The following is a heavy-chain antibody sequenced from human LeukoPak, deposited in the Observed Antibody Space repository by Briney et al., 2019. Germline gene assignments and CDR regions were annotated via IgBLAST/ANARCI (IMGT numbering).Heavy chain of an antibody. CDR3: TRDAKYSSERSDY. D-gene: IGHD6-19*01. Sequence: ASVKVSCKASGYNFISYGISWVRQAPGQGLEWLGWINPKSGGTSYAQKFQGRVTLTRDTSISTAYMELNRLRSDDTALYYCTRDAKYSSERSDYWGQGTLVTVSS. J-gene: IGHJ4*02. CDR1: GYNFISYG. CDR2: INPKSGGT. V-gene: IGHV1-2*02.